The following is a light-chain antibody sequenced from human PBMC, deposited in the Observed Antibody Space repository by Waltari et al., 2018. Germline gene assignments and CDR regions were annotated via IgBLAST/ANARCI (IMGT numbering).Light chain of an antibody. V-gene: IGLV7-46*01. CDR2: DTN. CDR3: LLSYSGARV. CDR1: TAAVTSGHY. Sequence: QAVVTQAPSLTVSPVGTVTLTCASNTAAVTSGHYPYWFQQKPDQAPRTLIYDTNNKHSWTPARFSGSRLGAKAALTLAGAQPEDEAEYYCLLSYSGARVFGGGTKLTVL. J-gene: IGLJ3*02.